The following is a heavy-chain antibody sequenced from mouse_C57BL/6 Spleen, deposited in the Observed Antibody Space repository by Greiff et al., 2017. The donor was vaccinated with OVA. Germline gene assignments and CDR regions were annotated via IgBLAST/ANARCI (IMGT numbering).Heavy chain of an antibody. Sequence: QVQLKQPGAELVKPGASVKLSCKASGYTFTSYWMHWVKQRPGRGLEWIGRIDPNSGGTKYNEKFKSKATLTVDKPSSTAYMQLSSLTSEDSAVYYCARGITTVVEGYAMDDWGQGTSVTVSS. D-gene: IGHD1-1*01. CDR3: ARGITTVVEGYAMDD. CDR2: IDPNSGGT. J-gene: IGHJ4*01. V-gene: IGHV1-72*01. CDR1: GYTFTSYW.